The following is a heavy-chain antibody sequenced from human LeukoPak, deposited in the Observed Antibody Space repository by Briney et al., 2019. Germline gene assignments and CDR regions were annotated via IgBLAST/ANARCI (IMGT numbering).Heavy chain of an antibody. CDR1: GFTFSSYP. CDR3: ARDNSHSSIYSTRGNAFDI. Sequence: PGGSLRLSCAASGFTFSSYPMHWVRQAPGKGLEWVAVISFDGSNKYYADSVKGRFTISRDNSKNTLYLQMNSLRAEDTAVYYCARDNSHSSIYSTRGNAFDIWGQGTMVTVSS. CDR2: ISFDGSNK. D-gene: IGHD6-13*01. V-gene: IGHV3-30-3*01. J-gene: IGHJ3*02.